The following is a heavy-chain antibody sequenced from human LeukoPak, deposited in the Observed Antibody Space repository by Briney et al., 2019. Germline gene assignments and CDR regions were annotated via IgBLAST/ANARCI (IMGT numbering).Heavy chain of an antibody. D-gene: IGHD3-16*01. J-gene: IGHJ4*02. Sequence: PSETLSLTCAVYGGSFRGYYWSWIRQPPGKGLEWIGEINHIGDTYYNPSLTSRVSISVDKSKSQFSLKLTSVTAADTGVYYCARGMIDARLQDWGQGTLVTVSS. CDR1: GGSFRGYY. CDR2: INHIGDT. V-gene: IGHV4-34*01. CDR3: ARGMIDARLQD.